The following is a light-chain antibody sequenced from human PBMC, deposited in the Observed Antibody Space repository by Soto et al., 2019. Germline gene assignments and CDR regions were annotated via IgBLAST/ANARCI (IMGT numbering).Light chain of an antibody. V-gene: IGLV2-14*03. J-gene: IGLJ2*01. CDR2: DVT. CDR3: SSYTISSTPV. Sequence: QSALTQPASVSGSPGQSITISCTGTSSDVGGYNYVSWYQQHPGKAPKLIIFDVTHRPSGVSNRFSGSKSDNTASLTVSGLRAEDEAHYYCSSYTISSTPVFGGGTKLTVL. CDR1: SSDVGGYNY.